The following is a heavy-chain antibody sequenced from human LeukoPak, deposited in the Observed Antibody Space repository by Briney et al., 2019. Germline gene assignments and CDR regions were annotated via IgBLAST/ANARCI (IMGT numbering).Heavy chain of an antibody. J-gene: IGHJ4*02. Sequence: LGGSLRLSCAASGFTFSSYAMSWVRQAPGKGLEWVSAISGSGGSTYYADSVKGRFTISRDNSKNTLYLQMNSLRAEDTAVYYSAKDSPYYYDSSGLHDCWGQGTLVTVSS. CDR2: ISGSGGST. D-gene: IGHD3-22*01. V-gene: IGHV3-23*01. CDR3: AKDSPYYYDSSGLHDC. CDR1: GFTFSSYA.